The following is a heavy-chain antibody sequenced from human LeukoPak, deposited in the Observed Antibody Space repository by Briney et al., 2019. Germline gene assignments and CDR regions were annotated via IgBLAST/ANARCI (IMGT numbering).Heavy chain of an antibody. CDR1: GGSISSSSYY. J-gene: IGHJ4*02. D-gene: IGHD2-2*01. V-gene: IGHV4-39*07. CDR2: IYYSGST. Sequence: SETLSLTCTVSGGSISSSSYYWGWIRQPPGKGLEWIVSIYYSGSTYYNPSLKSRVTISVDTSKNQFSLKLSSVTAADTAVYYCAREGRYCSSTSCYSRQVDYWGQGTLVTVSS. CDR3: AREGRYCSSTSCYSRQVDY.